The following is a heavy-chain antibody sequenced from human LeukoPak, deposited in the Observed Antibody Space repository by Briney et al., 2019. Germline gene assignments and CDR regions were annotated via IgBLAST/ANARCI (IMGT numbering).Heavy chain of an antibody. V-gene: IGHV3-48*04. D-gene: IGHD3-10*02. Sequence: GGSLRLSCAASGFTFSSERMKWARQAPGKGLEWVLYISSSGSTIYYAESVKGRFTNSRDNAKNSLYLQMNSLRAEDTAVYYCAELGITMIGGVWGKGTTVTIPS. CDR1: GFTFSSER. J-gene: IGHJ6*04. CDR3: AELGITMIGGV. CDR2: ISSSGSTI.